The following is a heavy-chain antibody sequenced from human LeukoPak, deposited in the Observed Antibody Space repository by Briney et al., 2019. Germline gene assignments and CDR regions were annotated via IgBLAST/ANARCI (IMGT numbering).Heavy chain of an antibody. CDR1: GYTFTSYA. J-gene: IGHJ4*02. CDR2: INTKTGNP. D-gene: IGHD3-3*01. CDR3: ARAENTYYDFWSGYIQGSRFDY. V-gene: IGHV7-4-1*02. Sequence: VASVTVSCKSSGYTFTSYAMNWVRQPPGQGLEWMGWINTKTGNPTYAQGFTGRFVFSLDTSVSTAYLQISSIKAEDTGVYYCARAENTYYDFWSGYIQGSRFDYRGQGTLVTVSS.